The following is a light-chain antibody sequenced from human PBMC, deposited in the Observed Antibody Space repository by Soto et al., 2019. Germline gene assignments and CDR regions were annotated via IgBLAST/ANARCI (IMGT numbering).Light chain of an antibody. CDR1: RRLAYIDGNTS. Sequence: DVLMTQSPLSLPVTLGQPASISCSSSRRLAYIDGNTSLNWFQQSPGQSPRRPSFNVSNRDSGVPDRFIGSGSGAAFTLNISRVGVEEVAVYYCIQGTHWPPYTFGQGTKLEIK. V-gene: IGKV2-30*01. CDR3: IQGTHWPPYT. J-gene: IGKJ2*01. CDR2: NVS.